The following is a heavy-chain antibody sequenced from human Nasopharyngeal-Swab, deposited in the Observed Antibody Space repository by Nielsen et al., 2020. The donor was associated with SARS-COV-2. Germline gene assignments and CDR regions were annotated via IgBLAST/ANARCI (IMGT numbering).Heavy chain of an antibody. J-gene: IGHJ4*02. V-gene: IGHV1-24*01. Sequence: ASVKVSCQVSGYTLPELSMHWVRQAPGKGLEWMGGFDPDDGETIYAQKLQGRVTMTEDKSTDTDYMELSSLRSEDTAVYYRATVFAYYGSGRPIDYWGQGTLVTVSS. CDR3: ATVFAYYGSGRPIDY. CDR2: FDPDDGET. CDR1: GYTLPELS. D-gene: IGHD3-10*01.